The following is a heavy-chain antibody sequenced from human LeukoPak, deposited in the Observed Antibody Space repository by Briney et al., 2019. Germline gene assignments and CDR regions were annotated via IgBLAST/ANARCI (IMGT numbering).Heavy chain of an antibody. CDR2: ISGSGSNT. Sequence: GWSLSLSCAACGFTFDNYAMTWLRQATGKGLECVSGISGSGSNTYQADSGKGRFTISRDNSKNTLYQQMNSLRTEDTAVYYCAKEGHGDGVSYYYYFDVWGKGTTVTVSS. CDR1: GFTFDNYA. J-gene: IGHJ6*03. D-gene: IGHD4-17*01. V-gene: IGHV3-23*01. CDR3: AKEGHGDGVSYYYYFDV.